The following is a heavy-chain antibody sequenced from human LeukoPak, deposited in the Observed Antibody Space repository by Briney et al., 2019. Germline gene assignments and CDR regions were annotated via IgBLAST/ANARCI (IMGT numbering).Heavy chain of an antibody. CDR1: GGSISSYYW. Sequence: TLSLTCTVSGGSISSYYWSWIRQPPGKALEWLALIYWNDDKRYSPSLKSRLTITKDTSKNQVVLTMTNMDPVDTATYYCAHSVWFGELRYNYYYGMDVWGQGTTVTVSS. J-gene: IGHJ6*02. D-gene: IGHD3-10*01. V-gene: IGHV2-5*01. CDR3: AHSVWFGELRYNYYYGMDV. CDR2: IYWNDDK.